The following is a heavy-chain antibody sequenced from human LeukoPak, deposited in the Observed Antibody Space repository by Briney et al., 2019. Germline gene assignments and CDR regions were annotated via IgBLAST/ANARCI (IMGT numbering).Heavy chain of an antibody. CDR2: INPNSGGT. V-gene: IGHV1-2*06. D-gene: IGHD3-3*01. CDR3: ARAFYFWSGYYTGGLSSLLGY. Sequence: ASVKVSCKASGYTFTGYYMHWVRQAPGQGLEWMGRINPNSGGTNYAQKFQGRVTMPRDTSISTAYMELSRLRSDDTAVYYCARAFYFWSGYYTGGLSSLLGYWGQGTLVTVSS. CDR1: GYTFTGYY. J-gene: IGHJ4*02.